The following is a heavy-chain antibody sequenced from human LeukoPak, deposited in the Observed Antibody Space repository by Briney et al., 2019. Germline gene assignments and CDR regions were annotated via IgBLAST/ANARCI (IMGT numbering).Heavy chain of an antibody. J-gene: IGHJ6*03. CDR2: IYYSGNT. CDR1: GGSFSNYY. V-gene: IGHV4-34*01. CDR3: ARDRFDDSSGYYYHYFYYMDV. Sequence: SETLSLTCAVYGGSFSNYYWSWIRQPPGKGLEWIGSIYYSGNTDYNPSLKSRVTISVETSKNQFSLKLSSVTAADTAVYYCARDRFDDSSGYYYHYFYYMDVWGKGTTVTVSS. D-gene: IGHD3-22*01.